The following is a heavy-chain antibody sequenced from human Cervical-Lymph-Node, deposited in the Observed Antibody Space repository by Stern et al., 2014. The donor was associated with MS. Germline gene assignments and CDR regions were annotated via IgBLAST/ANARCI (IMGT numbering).Heavy chain of an antibody. D-gene: IGHD1-1*01. CDR3: ARARWNAPFGY. Sequence: QVQLVQSGAEVKKPGSSVKVSCKASGGTFSSYGINWVRQAPGQGLEWMGGTIPIYDTPTYAPKVLGRVTNNADDSPSKAYMERVSLATEYTSVYYCARARWNAPFGYWGQGTLVTVSS. CDR1: GGTFSSYG. CDR2: TIPIYDTP. J-gene: IGHJ4*02. V-gene: IGHV1-69*01.